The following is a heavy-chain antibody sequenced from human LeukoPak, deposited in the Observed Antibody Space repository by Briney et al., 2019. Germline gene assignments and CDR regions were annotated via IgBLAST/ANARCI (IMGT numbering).Heavy chain of an antibody. Sequence: ASVKVSCKASGHTFTGYCMHWVLQAPGHGLEWMGWINPNSGGTNYAQKFQGRVTMTRDTSISTAYMELSRLRSDDTAVYYCARESADYYDSSGYYYLVYYFDYWGQGTLVTVSS. D-gene: IGHD3-22*01. J-gene: IGHJ4*02. CDR2: INPNSGGT. CDR1: GHTFTGYC. CDR3: ARESADYYDSSGYYYLVYYFDY. V-gene: IGHV1-2*02.